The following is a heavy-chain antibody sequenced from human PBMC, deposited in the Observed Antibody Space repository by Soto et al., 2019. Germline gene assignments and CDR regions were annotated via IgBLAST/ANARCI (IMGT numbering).Heavy chain of an antibody. V-gene: IGHV2-5*01. CDR2: IYWNDDT. J-gene: IGHJ5*02. Sequence: QITLKEAGPTLVKPTQTLTLTCTFSGFSLTTAGAGVGWMRQPPGKALEWLALIYWNDDTRYSPSLKSRITSTKDNDKNQVVLRMTNMDPVDTATYYCAHRGYGDFPRDNWFDPWGQGILVIVSS. D-gene: IGHD4-17*01. CDR1: GFSLTTAGAG. CDR3: AHRGYGDFPRDNWFDP.